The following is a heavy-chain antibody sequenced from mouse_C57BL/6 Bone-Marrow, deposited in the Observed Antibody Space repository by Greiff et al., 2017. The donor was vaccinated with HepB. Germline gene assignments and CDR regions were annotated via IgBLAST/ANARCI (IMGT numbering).Heavy chain of an antibody. D-gene: IGHD2-2*01. V-gene: IGHV1-52*01. CDR1: GYTFTSYW. J-gene: IGHJ2*01. CDR3: ARFGGLRRRGRDFDY. Sequence: QVQLQQPGAELVRPGSSVKLSCKASGYTFTSYWMHWVKQRPIQGLEWIGNIDPSDSETHYNQKFKDKATLTVDKSSSTAYMQLRSLTSEDSAVYYCARFGGLRRRGRDFDYWGQGTTLTVSS. CDR2: IDPSDSET.